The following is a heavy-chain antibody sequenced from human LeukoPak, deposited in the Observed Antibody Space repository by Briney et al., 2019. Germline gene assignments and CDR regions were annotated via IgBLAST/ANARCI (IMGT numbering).Heavy chain of an antibody. D-gene: IGHD2-15*01. CDR3: AKGSPYCSGGSCYSGEYFQH. V-gene: IGHV3-30*18. CDR1: GFTLSSYG. CDR2: ISYDGSKK. Sequence: GRSLRLSCAASGFTLSSYGMHWVRQAPGKGLECVAVISYDGSKKYYADSVKVRFTISRDNSKNTLYLQMNSLRAEDTTVYYCAKGSPYCSGGSCYSGEYFQHWGQGTLVTVSS. J-gene: IGHJ1*01.